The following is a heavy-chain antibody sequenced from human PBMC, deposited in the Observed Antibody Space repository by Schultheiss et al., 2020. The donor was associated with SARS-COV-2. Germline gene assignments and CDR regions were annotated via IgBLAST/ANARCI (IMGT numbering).Heavy chain of an antibody. J-gene: IGHJ6*03. CDR3: AKDRGVAAATTDYYYYYMDV. Sequence: ASVKVSCKASGYTFTSYAMHWVRQAPGQRLEWMGWSNAGNGNTKYSQEFQGRVTITRDTSASTAYMELSSLRSEDMAVYYCAKDRGVAAATTDYYYYYMDVWGKGTTVTVSS. D-gene: IGHD2-15*01. V-gene: IGHV1-3*02. CDR1: GYTFTSYA. CDR2: SNAGNGNT.